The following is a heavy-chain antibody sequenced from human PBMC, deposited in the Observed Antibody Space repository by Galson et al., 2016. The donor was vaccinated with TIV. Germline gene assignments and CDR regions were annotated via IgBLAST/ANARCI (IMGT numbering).Heavy chain of an antibody. Sequence: SLRLSCAASGFTFNYYPMHWVRQAPGKGLEWVSCISTSSGTIHYADSVKGRFTISRDNAMNSLYLQMNSLRADDTAVYYCARDGGHYAAFQYWGQGTLVTVSS. V-gene: IGHV3-48*04. D-gene: IGHD3-22*01. CDR3: ARDGGHYAAFQY. CDR2: ISTSSGTI. J-gene: IGHJ1*01. CDR1: GFTFNYYP.